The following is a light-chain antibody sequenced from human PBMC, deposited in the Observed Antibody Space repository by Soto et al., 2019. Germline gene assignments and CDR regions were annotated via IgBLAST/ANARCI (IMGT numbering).Light chain of an antibody. Sequence: DIQMTQSPSTLSASVGDRVSITCRASQNIDKWLAWYQQKPQKAPKLLIFDASTLESGVPSRFSGSGSGTEFTLTISSLQPDDFATYYCQQYNTYQVTFGPGTKVEIK. CDR1: QNIDKW. CDR3: QQYNTYQVT. V-gene: IGKV1-5*01. J-gene: IGKJ1*01. CDR2: DAS.